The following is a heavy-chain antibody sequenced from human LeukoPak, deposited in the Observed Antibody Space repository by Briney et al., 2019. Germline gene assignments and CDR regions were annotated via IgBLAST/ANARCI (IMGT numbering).Heavy chain of an antibody. CDR2: IYSSVST. CDR1: GDSINDHY. J-gene: IGHJ6*03. D-gene: IGHD3-3*01. V-gene: IGHV4-4*09. Sequence: SETLSLTCTVSGDSINDHYWSWIRQPPGEGLEWIAYIYSSVSTNYNPSLKSRVTISIDTSKSQFSLKLTSVTAADAGVYYCARNNYDFWSGYYNRYYYYYYMGVWGKGTTVTVSS. CDR3: ARNNYDFWSGYYNRYYYYYYMGV.